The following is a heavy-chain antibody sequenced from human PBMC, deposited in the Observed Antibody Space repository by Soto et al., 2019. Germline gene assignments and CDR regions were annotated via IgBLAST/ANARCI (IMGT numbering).Heavy chain of an antibody. Sequence: EVQLVESGGGLVKPGGSLRLSCAASGFTFSSYSMNWVRQAPGKGLEWVSSISSSSSYIYYADSVKGRFPNSRDNAKISLYLQMNSLRAEDTAVYYCARAVEAAYGDYGYYGMDVWGQGTTVTVSS. V-gene: IGHV3-21*01. CDR1: GFTFSSYS. CDR3: ARAVEAAYGDYGYYGMDV. CDR2: ISSSSSYI. D-gene: IGHD4-17*01. J-gene: IGHJ6*02.